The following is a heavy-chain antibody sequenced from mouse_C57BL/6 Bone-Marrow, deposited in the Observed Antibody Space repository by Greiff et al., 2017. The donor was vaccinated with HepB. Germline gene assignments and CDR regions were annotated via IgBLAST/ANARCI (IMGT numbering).Heavy chain of an antibody. CDR2: IDPSDSET. CDR1: GYTFTSYW. Sequence: QVQLQQPGAELVRPGSSVKLSCKASGYTFTSYWMHWVKQRPIQGLEWIGNIDPSDSETHYNQKFKDKATLTVDKSSSTAYMQLSSLTSEDSAVYYCARGDYGFLGPSDYWGQGTTLTVSS. V-gene: IGHV1-52*01. CDR3: ARGDYGFLGPSDY. D-gene: IGHD1-1*01. J-gene: IGHJ2*01.